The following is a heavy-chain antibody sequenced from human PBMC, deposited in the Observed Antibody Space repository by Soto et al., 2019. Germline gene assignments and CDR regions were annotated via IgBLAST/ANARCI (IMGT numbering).Heavy chain of an antibody. CDR3: AVYYYGSGSYLAVVDV. Sequence: GASVKVSCKASGGTFSSYAISWVRQAPGQGLEWMGGIIPIFGTANYAQKFQGRVTITADESTSTAYMELSSLRSEDTAVYYCAVYYYGSGSYLAVVDVWGQGTTVTVSS. CDR2: IIPIFGTA. D-gene: IGHD3-10*01. V-gene: IGHV1-69*13. CDR1: GGTFSSYA. J-gene: IGHJ6*02.